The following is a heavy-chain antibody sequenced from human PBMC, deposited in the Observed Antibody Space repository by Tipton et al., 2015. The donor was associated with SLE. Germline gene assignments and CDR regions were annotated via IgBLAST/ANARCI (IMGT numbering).Heavy chain of an antibody. J-gene: IGHJ4*02. CDR3: ARDSGYSSGLDY. CDR2: IYYRGST. CDR1: GGSFSSGDYY. V-gene: IGHV4-31*03. Sequence: TLSLTCSVSGGSFSSGDYYWSWIRQHPGKGLEWIGYIYYRGSTNYSPSLKSRVTISIDTSKNQFSLKLSSVTAADTAVYYCARDSGYSSGLDYWGQGALVTVSS. D-gene: IGHD5-18*01.